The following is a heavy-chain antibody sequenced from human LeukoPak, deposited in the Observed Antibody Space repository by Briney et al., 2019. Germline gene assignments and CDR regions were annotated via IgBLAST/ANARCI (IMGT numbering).Heavy chain of an antibody. V-gene: IGHV4-39*07. Sequence: SETLSLTCTVSGGSISSSSYYWGWIRQPPGKGLEWIGSIYYSGSTNYNPSLKSRVTISVDTSKNQFSLNLSSVTAADTAVYYCARAGRVTIFGIDYWGQGTLVTVSS. CDR2: IYYSGST. CDR1: GGSISSSSYY. J-gene: IGHJ4*02. CDR3: ARAGRVTIFGIDY. D-gene: IGHD3-9*01.